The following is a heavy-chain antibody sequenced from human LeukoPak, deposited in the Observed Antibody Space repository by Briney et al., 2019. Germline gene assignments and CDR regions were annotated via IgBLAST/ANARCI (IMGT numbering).Heavy chain of an antibody. CDR3: ARTMYITGTEDFYNWFDP. CDR2: IYYSGST. D-gene: IGHD1-20*01. J-gene: IGHJ5*02. Sequence: SETLSLTCTVSGGPISSYYWSWIRQPPGKGLEWIGYIYYSGSTNYNPSLKSRVTISVDTSKNQFSLKLSSVTAADTAVYYCARTMYITGTEDFYNWFDPWGQGTLVTVSS. CDR1: GGPISSYY. V-gene: IGHV4-59*01.